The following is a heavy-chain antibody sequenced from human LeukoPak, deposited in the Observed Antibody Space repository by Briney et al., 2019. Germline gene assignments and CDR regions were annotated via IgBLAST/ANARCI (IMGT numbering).Heavy chain of an antibody. J-gene: IGHJ5*02. CDR3: ARGRHYYDP. D-gene: IGHD1-26*01. Sequence: SETLSLTCTVSGDSISSNGYYWNWLRQHPVKGLEWIGYINYSGSTDYNPSLRSRVTMSVDTSKNQFSLKVTSVTVADTAVYYCARGRHYYDPWGQGTLVTVSS. CDR2: INYSGST. V-gene: IGHV4-31*03. CDR1: GDSISSNGYY.